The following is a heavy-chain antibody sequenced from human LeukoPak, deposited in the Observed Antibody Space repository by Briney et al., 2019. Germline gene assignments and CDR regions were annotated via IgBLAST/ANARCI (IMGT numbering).Heavy chain of an antibody. D-gene: IGHD4-23*01. CDR3: AREIGGHVFDI. Sequence: ASVKVSCKASGGTFSSYAISWVRQAPGQGLEWMGGIIPIFGTANYAQKFQGRVTMTRDTSTSTVYMELIKLTSEDTAVYCCAREIGGHVFDIWGQGTMVTVSS. V-gene: IGHV1-69*05. J-gene: IGHJ3*02. CDR1: GGTFSSYA. CDR2: IIPIFGTA.